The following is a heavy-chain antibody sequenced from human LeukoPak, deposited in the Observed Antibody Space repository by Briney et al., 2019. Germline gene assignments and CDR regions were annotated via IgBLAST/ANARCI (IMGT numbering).Heavy chain of an antibody. Sequence: SETLSLTCTVSGGSISSYYWSWIRQPPGKGLEWIGYMYYSGSTYDNPSLESRVTISIDTSKNQFSLKLNSVTAADTAVYYCARRYCSTTSCPFDYWGQGTLVTVSS. CDR1: GGSISSYY. J-gene: IGHJ4*02. D-gene: IGHD2-2*01. V-gene: IGHV4-59*08. CDR2: MYYSGST. CDR3: ARRYCSTTSCPFDY.